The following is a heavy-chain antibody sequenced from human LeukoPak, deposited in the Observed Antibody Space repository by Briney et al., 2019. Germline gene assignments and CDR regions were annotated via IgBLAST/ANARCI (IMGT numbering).Heavy chain of an antibody. D-gene: IGHD5-18*01. CDR2: IRYDGSNK. J-gene: IGHJ4*02. CDR3: AKDPDPYSSYYFDY. CDR1: GFTFSSYG. V-gene: IGHV3-30*02. Sequence: GGSLRLSCAASGFTFSSYGMHWVRQAPGKGLEWVAFIRYDGSNKYYADSVKGRFAISRDNSKNTLYLQMNSLRAEDTAVYYCAKDPDPYSSYYFDYWGQGTLVTVSS.